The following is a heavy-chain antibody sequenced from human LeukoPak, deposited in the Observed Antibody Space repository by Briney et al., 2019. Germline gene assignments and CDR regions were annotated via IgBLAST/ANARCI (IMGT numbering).Heavy chain of an antibody. J-gene: IGHJ5*02. CDR1: GGTFSSYA. Sequence: ASVKVSCKASGGTFSSYAISWVRQAPGQGLEWMGGIIPIFGTANYAQKFQGRVTITADESTSTAYMELSSLRSEDTAVYYCARVVQTEGRYYDYAGGGFDPWGQGTLVTVSS. V-gene: IGHV1-69*13. CDR2: IIPIFGTA. CDR3: ARVVQTEGRYYDYAGGGFDP. D-gene: IGHD3-16*01.